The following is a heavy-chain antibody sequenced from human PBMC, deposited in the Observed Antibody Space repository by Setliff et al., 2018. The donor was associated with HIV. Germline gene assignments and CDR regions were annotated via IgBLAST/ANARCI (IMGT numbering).Heavy chain of an antibody. D-gene: IGHD3-22*01. CDR1: GFTFSSYT. V-gene: IGHV3-21*01. CDR2: ISSDSTDI. CDR3: AREDVYYYDSEGYYLLEY. Sequence: GGSLRLSCAASGFTFSSYTMNWVRQAPGKGLEWVSSISSDSTDIYYADSMKGRFTISRDNANNSLYLQMSSLGAEDTAVYYCAREDVYYYDSEGYYLLEYWGQGTPVTVSS. J-gene: IGHJ4*02.